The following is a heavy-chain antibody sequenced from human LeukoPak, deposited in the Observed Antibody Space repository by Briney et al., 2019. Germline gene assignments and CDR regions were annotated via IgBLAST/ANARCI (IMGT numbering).Heavy chain of an antibody. CDR3: ASYRVSHGMDV. V-gene: IGHV3-7*01. Sequence: PGGSLRLSCAASGFTFSSYSMNWVRQAPGKGLEWVANIKGDGSEKYHGDSVTGRFTISRDNAKNSLYLQMNSLRAEDTAIYYCASYRVSHGMDVRGQGTTVTVSS. D-gene: IGHD1-26*01. J-gene: IGHJ6*02. CDR2: IKGDGSEK. CDR1: GFTFSSYS.